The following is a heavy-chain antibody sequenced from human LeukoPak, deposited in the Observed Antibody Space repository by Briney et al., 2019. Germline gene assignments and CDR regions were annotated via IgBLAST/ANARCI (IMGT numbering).Heavy chain of an antibody. CDR2: INHSGST. D-gene: IGHD3-16*02. CDR3: ARARQDYIWGSYRYYFDY. V-gene: IGHV4-34*01. CDR1: GGSFSGYY. J-gene: IGHJ4*02. Sequence: SDTLSLTRAVYGGSFSGYYWSWIRPPPGKGLEWIGEINHSGSTNFNPSPKSRVTISVDTSKNQFSLKLSSVTAADTAVYYCARARQDYIWGSYRYYFDYWGQGTLVTVSS.